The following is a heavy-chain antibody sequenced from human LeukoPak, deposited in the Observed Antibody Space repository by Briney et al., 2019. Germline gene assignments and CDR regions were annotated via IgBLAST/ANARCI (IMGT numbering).Heavy chain of an antibody. CDR2: ISDRGGKT. CDR3: AKMKGHPLPKYYMDV. CDR1: GITLSNYG. V-gene: IGHV3-23*01. Sequence: GGSLRLSCAVSGITLSNYGMSWVRQAPGKGLEWVAGISDRGGKTNYADSVKGRFTISRENSKNTLYLEMNSLRAEDTAIYYCAKMKGHPLPKYYMDVWGQGTTVTVSS. J-gene: IGHJ6*03.